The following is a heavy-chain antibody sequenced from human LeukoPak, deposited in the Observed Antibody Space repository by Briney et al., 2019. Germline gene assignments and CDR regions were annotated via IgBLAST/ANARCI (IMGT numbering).Heavy chain of an antibody. Sequence: ASVKVSCKASGYTFTGYYMHWVRQAPGQGLEWMGWINPNSGGTNYAQKFQGRVTITTDESTSTAYMELSSLRSEDTAVYYCANNYYDSSGYYSAWGQGTLVTVSS. CDR3: ANNYYDSSGYYSA. CDR1: GYTFTGYY. CDR2: INPNSGGT. V-gene: IGHV1-2*02. J-gene: IGHJ5*02. D-gene: IGHD3-22*01.